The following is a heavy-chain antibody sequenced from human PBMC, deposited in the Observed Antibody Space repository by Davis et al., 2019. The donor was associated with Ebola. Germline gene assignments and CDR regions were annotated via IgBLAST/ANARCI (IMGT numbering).Heavy chain of an antibody. D-gene: IGHD2-15*01. CDR2: MNPNSGNT. CDR3: ARDLGYCSGGSCYHYGMDV. V-gene: IGHV1-8*01. CDR1: GYTFTSYD. J-gene: IGHJ6*02. Sequence: ASVKVSCKASGYTFTSYDINWVRQATGQGLEWMGWMNPNSGNTGYAQKLQGRVTMTTDTSTSTAYMELRSLRSDDTAVYYCARDLGYCSGGSCYHYGMDVWGQGTTVTVSS.